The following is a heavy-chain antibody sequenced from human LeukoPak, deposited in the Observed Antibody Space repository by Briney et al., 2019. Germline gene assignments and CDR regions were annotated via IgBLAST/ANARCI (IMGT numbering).Heavy chain of an antibody. CDR2: ISGSGGST. V-gene: IGHV3-23*01. D-gene: IGHD3-22*01. CDR1: GFTFSSYA. J-gene: IGHJ1*01. Sequence: RGSLRLSCAASGFTFSSYAMSWVRQAPGKGLEWVSAISGSGGSTYYADSVKGRFTISRDNSKNTLYLQMNSLRAEDTAVYYCAKARYYDSSGLGQHWGQGTLVTVSS. CDR3: AKARYYDSSGLGQH.